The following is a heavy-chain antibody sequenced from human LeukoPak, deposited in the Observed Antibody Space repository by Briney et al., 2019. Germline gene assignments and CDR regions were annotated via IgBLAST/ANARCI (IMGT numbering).Heavy chain of an antibody. CDR1: GYSFTSYW. Sequence: GESLRISCKGSGYSFTSYWINWVRQMPGKGLEWMGRIDPSDSYTNYSPSFQGHVSISADKSISTAYLQWSSLKASDIAMYYCARGTISNWFDPWGQGTLVTVSS. V-gene: IGHV5-10-1*01. CDR2: IDPSDSYT. J-gene: IGHJ5*02. D-gene: IGHD1-1*01. CDR3: ARGTISNWFDP.